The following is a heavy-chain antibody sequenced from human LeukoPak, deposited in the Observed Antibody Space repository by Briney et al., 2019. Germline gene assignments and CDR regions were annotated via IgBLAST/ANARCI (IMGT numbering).Heavy chain of an antibody. CDR1: GYTFTNYA. CDR2: INTNAGNP. V-gene: IGHV7-4-1*02. J-gene: IGHJ4*02. D-gene: IGHD3-9*01. Sequence: ASVKVSCKASGYTFTNYAMNWVRQAPGQGLEWMGWINTNAGNPTYAQGFTGRFVFSLDTSVSTAYLQISSPKAEDTAVYYCARGDWLHDYWGQGTLVTVSS. CDR3: ARGDWLHDY.